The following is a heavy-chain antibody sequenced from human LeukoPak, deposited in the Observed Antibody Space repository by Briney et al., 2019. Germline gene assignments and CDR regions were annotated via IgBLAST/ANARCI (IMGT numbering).Heavy chain of an antibody. CDR1: GGSFSGYY. CDR2: IYTTGFT. J-gene: IGHJ4*02. D-gene: IGHD3-3*01. V-gene: IGHV4-59*10. Sequence: PSETLSLTCAVYGGSFSGYYWTWIRQPPGKGLEWIGRIYTTGFTNYHPSLKSRVTVSIDTSKNQFYLKLTSVTAADTAVYYCAREDYNFLWGQGTLVTVSS. CDR3: AREDYNFL.